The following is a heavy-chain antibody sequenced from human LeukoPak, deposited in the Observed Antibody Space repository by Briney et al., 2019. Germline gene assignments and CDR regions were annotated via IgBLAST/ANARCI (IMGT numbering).Heavy chain of an antibody. J-gene: IGHJ4*02. D-gene: IGHD6-13*01. CDR2: IYTSGST. Sequence: SETLSLTCTVSGGSISSYYWSWIRQPPGKELEWIGYIYTSGSTNYNPSLKSRVTISVDTSKNQFSLKLSSVTAADTAVYYCARQYRQQLVQEYYFDYWGQGTLVTVSS. CDR1: GGSISSYY. CDR3: ARQYRQQLVQEYYFDY. V-gene: IGHV4-4*09.